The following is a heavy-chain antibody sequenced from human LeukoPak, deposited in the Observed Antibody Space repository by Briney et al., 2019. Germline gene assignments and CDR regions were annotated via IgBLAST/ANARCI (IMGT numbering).Heavy chain of an antibody. V-gene: IGHV3-30*18. J-gene: IGHJ4*02. CDR3: AKSDVDTTHSY. CDR1: GFTLSSYG. D-gene: IGHD5-18*01. Sequence: GGSLRPSCAASGFTLSSYGMRWVRQAPGKGVEWGAVISYDGSNKYYADSVKGRFTISRDNSKNTLYLQMNSLRAEDTAVYYCAKSDVDTTHSYWGQGTLVTVSS. CDR2: ISYDGSNK.